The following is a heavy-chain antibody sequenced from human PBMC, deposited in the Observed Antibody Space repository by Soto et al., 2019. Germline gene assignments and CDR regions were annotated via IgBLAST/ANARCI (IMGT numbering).Heavy chain of an antibody. J-gene: IGHJ4*02. CDR3: AREHDYVGNFDY. CDR1: VGSINTYY. CDR2: VYTTGST. D-gene: IGHD3-16*01. V-gene: IGHV4-4*07. Sequence: PSETLSLTCTVTVGSINTYYWSWIRQSAGKGLEWIGRVYTTGSTNYNPSLKSRVTISVDTSRNQFSLSLRSVTAADTAVYYCAREHDYVGNFDYWGQGPQVTVPP.